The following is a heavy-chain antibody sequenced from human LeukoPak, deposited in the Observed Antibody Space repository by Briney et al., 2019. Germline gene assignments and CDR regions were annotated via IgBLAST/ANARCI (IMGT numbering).Heavy chain of an antibody. D-gene: IGHD3-16*01. CDR2: SITVGVP. CDR1: GGSISGSSYY. V-gene: IGHV4-39*01. Sequence: SETLSLTCTVSGGSISGSSYYWAGSASPQGRGWSGLGVSITVGVPTTTRPSRIESPYSVDTSKNQFSLKLNSVTATDTAVYYCARHYEPWGQGTLVTVSS. J-gene: IGHJ4*02. CDR3: ARHYEP.